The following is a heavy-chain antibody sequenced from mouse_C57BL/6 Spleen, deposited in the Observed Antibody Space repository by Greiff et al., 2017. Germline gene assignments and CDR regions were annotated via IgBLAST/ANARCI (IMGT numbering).Heavy chain of an antibody. J-gene: IGHJ1*03. D-gene: IGHD5-1*01. CDR1: GYTFTSYW. V-gene: IGHV1-55*01. CDR2: IYPGSGST. CDR3: ARYLGYFDG. Sequence: QVQLKQPGAELVKPGASVKLSCKASGYTFTSYWMHWVKQRPGRGLEWIGDIYPGSGSTNYNEKFKSKATLTVDTSSSTAYMQLSSLTSEDSAVYYCARYLGYFDGWGTGTTVTVSS.